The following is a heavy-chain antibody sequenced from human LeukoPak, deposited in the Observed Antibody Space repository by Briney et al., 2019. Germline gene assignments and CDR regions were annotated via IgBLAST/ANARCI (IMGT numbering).Heavy chain of an antibody. D-gene: IGHD6-13*01. CDR1: GYTFTNYG. CDR3: ARDSSSWYFVADY. V-gene: IGHV1-69*06. CDR2: IIPIFGTA. Sequence: GASVKVSCKASGYTFTNYGISWVRQAPGQGLEWMGGIIPIFGTANYAQKFQGRVTITADKSTSTAYMELSSLRSEDTAVYYCARDSSSWYFVADYWGQGTLVTVSS. J-gene: IGHJ4*02.